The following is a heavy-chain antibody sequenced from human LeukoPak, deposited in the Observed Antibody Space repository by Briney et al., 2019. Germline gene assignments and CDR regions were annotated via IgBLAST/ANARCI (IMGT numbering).Heavy chain of an antibody. CDR1: GYTFTGYY. D-gene: IGHD2-2*01. V-gene: IGHV1-2*06. CDR3: ASFREIVVVPAAIESFDI. Sequence: ASVKVSCKASGYTFTGYYMHWVRQAPGQGLEWMGRINPNSGGTNYAQKFQGRVTMTRDTSISTAYMELSRLRSDDTAVYYCASFREIVVVPAAIESFDIWGQGTMVTVSS. J-gene: IGHJ3*02. CDR2: INPNSGGT.